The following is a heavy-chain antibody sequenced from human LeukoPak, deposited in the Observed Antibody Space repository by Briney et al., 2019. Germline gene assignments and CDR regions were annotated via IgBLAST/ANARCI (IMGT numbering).Heavy chain of an antibody. D-gene: IGHD1-26*01. J-gene: IGHJ4*02. CDR3: AIATIVGAMGGAYFDY. Sequence: ASVKASCKASGYTFTRYGISWVRQAPGQGLEWMGWISAYNGNTNYAQKLQGRVTMTTDSSTSTAYMELRSLRSDDTAVYYCAIATIVGAMGGAYFDYWGQGTLVTVSS. V-gene: IGHV1-18*01. CDR2: ISAYNGNT. CDR1: GYTFTRYG.